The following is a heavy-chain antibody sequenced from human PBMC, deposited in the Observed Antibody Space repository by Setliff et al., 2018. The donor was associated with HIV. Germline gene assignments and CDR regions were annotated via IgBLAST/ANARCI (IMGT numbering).Heavy chain of an antibody. CDR2: IHYSGIT. Sequence: SETLSLTCTVSGGSINNYFWSWIRQSPGRGLEWTGSIHYSGITHYNPSLKSRLTMSVDTSKNQVSLKLTSVTAADTAVYYCARYKCINFACVGFDIWGQGTVVTVSS. J-gene: IGHJ3*02. V-gene: IGHV4-59*01. CDR3: ARYKCINFACVGFDI. D-gene: IGHD3-9*01. CDR1: GGSINNYF.